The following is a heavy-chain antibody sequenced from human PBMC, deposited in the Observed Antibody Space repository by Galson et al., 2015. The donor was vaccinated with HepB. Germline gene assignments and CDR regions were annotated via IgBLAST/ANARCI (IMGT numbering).Heavy chain of an antibody. CDR2: IIPILGIA. CDR3: ARGGYIDNWFDP. D-gene: IGHD5-12*01. J-gene: IGHJ5*02. Sequence: SVKVSCKASGGTFSSYAISWVRQAPGQGLEWMGRIIPILGIANYAQKFQGRVTITADKSTSTAYMELSSLRAEDTAVYYCARGGYIDNWFDPWGQGTLVTVSS. V-gene: IGHV1-69*04. CDR1: GGTFSSYA.